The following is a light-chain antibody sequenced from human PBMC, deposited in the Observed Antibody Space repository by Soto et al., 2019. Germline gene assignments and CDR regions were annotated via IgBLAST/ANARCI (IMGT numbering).Light chain of an antibody. CDR2: GAS. CDR1: QSVSSSSY. Sequence: IVLTQSPGTLSLSPGERATLSCRASQSVSSSSYLAWYQQKPGQAPRLLIYGASSRATGIPDRFSGSGSATDCTLTISRLEPEDFAVYYCRQYGSSPSYTFGQGTKLDIK. J-gene: IGKJ2*01. V-gene: IGKV3-20*01. CDR3: RQYGSSPSYT.